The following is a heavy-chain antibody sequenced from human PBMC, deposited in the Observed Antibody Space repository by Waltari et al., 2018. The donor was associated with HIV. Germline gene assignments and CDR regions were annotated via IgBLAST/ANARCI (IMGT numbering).Heavy chain of an antibody. CDR3: AEVNANMETVMN. CDR2: FYYSGST. D-gene: IGHD3-16*01. J-gene: IGHJ4*02. CDR1: GASIIRNGFY. V-gene: IGHV4-39*01. Sequence: QLLLQASGPRLVQPSETLSLTCSVSGASIIRNGFYWGWIRQPPGKGLEWIGTFYYSGSTYDNPTLKSRLTSSVDTSKNQFSLTLDSGTAADASVYYCAEVNANMETVMNWGQGTLVTVSS.